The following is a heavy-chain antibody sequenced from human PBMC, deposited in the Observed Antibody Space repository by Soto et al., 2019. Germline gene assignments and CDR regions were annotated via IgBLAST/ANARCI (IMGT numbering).Heavy chain of an antibody. CDR2: ISYDGSKK. D-gene: IGHD4-17*01. J-gene: IGHJ4*02. CDR1: GFTFSTYA. V-gene: IGHV3-30-3*01. Sequence: QVQLVESGGGVVQPGRSLRLSCAASGFTFSTYAMHWVRQAPGKGLEWVALISYDGSKKYYADSVKGRFTISRDNSKNTLYVQMNSLRAEDTAVYYCATVYGDYSSRFDYWGQGTLVTVSS. CDR3: ATVYGDYSSRFDY.